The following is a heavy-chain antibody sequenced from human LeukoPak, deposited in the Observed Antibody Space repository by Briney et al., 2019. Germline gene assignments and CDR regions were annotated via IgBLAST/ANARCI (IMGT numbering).Heavy chain of an antibody. Sequence: SETLSLTCTVSGGSISSGGYYWSWICQHPGKGLEWIGYIYYSGSTNYNPSLKSRVTISVDTSKNQFSLKLSSVTAADTAVYYCARVYSSGWYPTLGSNAYYFDYWGQGTLVTVSS. CDR1: GGSISSGGYY. V-gene: IGHV4-61*08. CDR3: ARVYSSGWYPTLGSNAYYFDY. CDR2: IYYSGST. D-gene: IGHD6-19*01. J-gene: IGHJ4*02.